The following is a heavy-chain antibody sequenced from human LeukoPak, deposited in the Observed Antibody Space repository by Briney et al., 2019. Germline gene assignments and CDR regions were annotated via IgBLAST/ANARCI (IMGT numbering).Heavy chain of an antibody. CDR2: ISSSGSTI. Sequence: GGSLRLSCAASGFTFSDYYMSWIRQAPGKGLEWVSYISSSGSTIYYADSVKGRFTISRDNAKNSLYLQMNSLRAEDTAVYYCASDPRITMVRGLVGWFDPWGQGTLVTVSS. CDR1: GFTFSDYY. D-gene: IGHD3-10*01. CDR3: ASDPRITMVRGLVGWFDP. J-gene: IGHJ5*02. V-gene: IGHV3-11*04.